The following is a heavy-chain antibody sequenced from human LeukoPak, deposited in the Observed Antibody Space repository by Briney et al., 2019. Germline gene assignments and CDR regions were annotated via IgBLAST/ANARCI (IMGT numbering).Heavy chain of an antibody. V-gene: IGHV3-23*01. CDR2: ISGSGGST. Sequence: PGGSLRLSCAASGFTFSSYAMSLVRQAPGKGLEWVSAISGSGGSTYYADSVKGRFTISRDNSKNTLYLQMNSLRAEDTAVYYCAEESYYDSSGYYYPWGQGTLVTVSS. CDR1: GFTFSSYA. CDR3: AEESYYDSSGYYYP. J-gene: IGHJ5*02. D-gene: IGHD3-22*01.